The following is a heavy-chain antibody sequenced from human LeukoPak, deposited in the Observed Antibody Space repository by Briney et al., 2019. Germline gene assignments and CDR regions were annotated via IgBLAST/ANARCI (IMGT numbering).Heavy chain of an antibody. CDR3: ARGGSSSWYSAEYYFDY. V-gene: IGHV4-59*12. D-gene: IGHD6-13*01. CDR2: IYYSGST. Sequence: SESLSLTCTVSGGSISSYYWSWIRQPPGKGLEWIGYIYYSGSTNYNPSLKSRVTISVDTSKNQFSLKLSSVTAADTAVYYCARGGSSSWYSAEYYFDYWGQGTLVTVSS. CDR1: GGSISSYY. J-gene: IGHJ4*02.